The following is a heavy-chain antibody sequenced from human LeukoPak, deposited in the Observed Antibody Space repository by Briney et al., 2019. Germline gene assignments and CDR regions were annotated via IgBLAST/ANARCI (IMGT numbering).Heavy chain of an antibody. V-gene: IGHV3-21*01. CDR2: ITRTSSYI. CDR3: ARAPSAGDYYPWYFDL. Sequence: PGGSLRLSCAASGFSFSDYSMNWVPQAPGEGLECVSYITRTSSYIYYTDSMKGRFTISRDNAKKSLYLQMNILRAEDTALYYCARAPSAGDYYPWYFDLWGRGTLVTVSS. CDR1: GFSFSDYS. D-gene: IGHD7-27*01. J-gene: IGHJ2*01.